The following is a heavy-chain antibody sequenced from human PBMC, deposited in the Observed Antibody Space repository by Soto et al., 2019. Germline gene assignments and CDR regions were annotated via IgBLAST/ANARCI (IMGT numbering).Heavy chain of an antibody. D-gene: IGHD6-13*01. V-gene: IGHV3-33*01. CDR1: GFTFSSYG. CDR3: ARYRRPGIAAAGLDY. Sequence: GGSLRLSCAASGFTFSSYGMHWVRQAPGKGLEWVAVIWYDGSNKYYADSVKGRFTISRDNSKNTLYLQMNSLRAEDTAVYYCARYRRPGIAAAGLDYWGQGTLVTVSS. J-gene: IGHJ4*02. CDR2: IWYDGSNK.